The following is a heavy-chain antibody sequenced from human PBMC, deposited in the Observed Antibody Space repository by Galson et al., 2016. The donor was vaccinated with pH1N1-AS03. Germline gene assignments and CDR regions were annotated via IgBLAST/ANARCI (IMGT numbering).Heavy chain of an antibody. J-gene: IGHJ6*02. Sequence: SLRLSCAASGLIFSSAWMHWVRQVPGKGLVSVSRITRDGSSISYAHARKGRFTTSRDHAKNTLYLQMNSLRAEDTAVYHCARAMYTSGWYGMDVWGQGTTVTVSS. CDR3: ARAMYTSGWYGMDV. CDR2: ITRDGSSI. CDR1: GLIFSSAW. D-gene: IGHD6-19*01. V-gene: IGHV3-74*01.